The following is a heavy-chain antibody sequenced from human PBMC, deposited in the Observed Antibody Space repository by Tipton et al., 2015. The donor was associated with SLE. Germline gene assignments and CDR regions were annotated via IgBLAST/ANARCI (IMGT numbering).Heavy chain of an antibody. CDR3: ASQLAAAGTWSY. Sequence: LRLSCTVSGGSISSSSYYWGWIRQPPGKGLGWIGSIYYSGSTYYNPSLKSRVTISVDTSKNQFSLKLSSVTAADTAVYYCASQLAAAGTWSYWGQGTLVTVSS. J-gene: IGHJ4*02. V-gene: IGHV4-39*01. CDR1: GGSISSSSYY. CDR2: IYYSGST. D-gene: IGHD6-13*01.